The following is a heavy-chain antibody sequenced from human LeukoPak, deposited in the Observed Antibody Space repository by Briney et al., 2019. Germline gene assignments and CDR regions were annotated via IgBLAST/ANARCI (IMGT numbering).Heavy chain of an antibody. J-gene: IGHJ5*02. D-gene: IGHD3-10*01. CDR1: GFTVSSNY. CDR2: IYSGGST. V-gene: IGHV3-53*01. Sequence: TGGSLRLSCAASGFTVSSNYMSWVRQAPGKGLEWVSVIYSGGSTYYADSVKGRFTISRDNSKNTLYLQMNSLRAEDTAVYYCAKAAQGYYGSGSYYNWFDPWGQGTLVTVSS. CDR3: AKAAQGYYGSGSYYNWFDP.